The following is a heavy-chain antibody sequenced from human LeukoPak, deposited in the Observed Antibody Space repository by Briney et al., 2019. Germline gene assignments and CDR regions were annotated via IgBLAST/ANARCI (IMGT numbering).Heavy chain of an antibody. CDR2: MKEDGSVI. D-gene: IGHD3-10*01. CDR1: GFTFTRQT. V-gene: IGHV3-7*03. CDR3: ASLMVRGVIWIDF. J-gene: IGHJ4*02. Sequence: GGSLRLSCAASGFTFTRQTMSWVRQAPGKGLEWVASMKEDGSVINYVDSVKGRFTISRDNAKNSLYLQMNSLRVEDTAVYYCASLMVRGVIWIDFWGQGTLVTVSS.